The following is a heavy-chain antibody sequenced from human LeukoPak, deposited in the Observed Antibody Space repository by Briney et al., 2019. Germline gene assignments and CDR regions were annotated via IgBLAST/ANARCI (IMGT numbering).Heavy chain of an antibody. J-gene: IGHJ1*01. CDR2: IYYSGST. CDR3: ARGAVAGEYFQH. CDR1: GGSISSYY. D-gene: IGHD6-19*01. V-gene: IGHV4-39*07. Sequence: PSETLSLTCTVSGGSISSYYWGWIRQPPGKGLEWIGSIYYSGSTYYNPSLKSRVTISVDTSKNQFSLKLSSVTAADTAVYYCARGAVAGEYFQHWGQGTLVTVSS.